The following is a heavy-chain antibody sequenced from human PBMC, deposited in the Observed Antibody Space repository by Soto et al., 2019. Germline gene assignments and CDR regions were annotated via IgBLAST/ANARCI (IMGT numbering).Heavy chain of an antibody. J-gene: IGHJ3*02. V-gene: IGHV3-23*01. CDR3: APPRGYRVVDAYDI. D-gene: IGHD1-1*01. CDR2: ISAGGGST. Sequence: GGSLRLSCAASGFTFSSYAMSWVRQSPGKGLEWVSAISAGGGSTYYADSVKGRFTISRDNSINTLYLQMKSLRTEDTAVYYCAPPRGYRVVDAYDIWGQGARVTVSS. CDR1: GFTFSSYA.